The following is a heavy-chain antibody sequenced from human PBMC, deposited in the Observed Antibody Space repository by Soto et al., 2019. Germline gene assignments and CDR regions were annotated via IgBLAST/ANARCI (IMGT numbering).Heavy chain of an antibody. Sequence: SVKVSCKASGGTFSTYGITWVRQASGQGLEWMGGIVPIFGSINLAQKFRGRLTITPDKSTSTVYMELSSLKSEDTAVYYCASRERVDAFDVWGQGTMVTVSS. CDR2: IVPIFGSI. V-gene: IGHV1-69*06. J-gene: IGHJ3*01. CDR3: ASRERVDAFDV. CDR1: GGTFSTYG. D-gene: IGHD1-26*01.